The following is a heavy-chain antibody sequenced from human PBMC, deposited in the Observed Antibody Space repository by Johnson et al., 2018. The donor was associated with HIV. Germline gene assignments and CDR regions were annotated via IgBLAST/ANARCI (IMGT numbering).Heavy chain of an antibody. J-gene: IGHJ3*01. CDR2: IYSGGST. D-gene: IGHD1-26*01. Sequence: EVQLVESGGGLIQPGGSLRLSCAASGFTVSSNYMSWVRQAPGKGLEWVSVIYSGGSTYYADSVKGRFTISRDNSKNTLYLQMNSLRAEDTAVYYCAREGVSGSYYDAFDLWGQGTMVTVSS. CDR1: GFTVSSNY. CDR3: AREGVSGSYYDAFDL. V-gene: IGHV3-53*01.